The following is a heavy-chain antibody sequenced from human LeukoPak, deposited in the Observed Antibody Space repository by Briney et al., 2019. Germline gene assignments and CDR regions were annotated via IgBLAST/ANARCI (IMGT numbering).Heavy chain of an antibody. J-gene: IGHJ4*02. Sequence: SQTLSLTCTVSGGSISSGSYYWSWIRQPAGKGLEWIGRIYTSGSTNYNPSLKSRVTISVDTSKNQFSLKLSSVTAADTAVYYCAREGGVLWFGEVGYFDYWGQGTLVTVSS. D-gene: IGHD3-10*01. CDR2: IYTSGST. CDR3: AREGGVLWFGEVGYFDY. CDR1: GGSISSGSYY. V-gene: IGHV4-61*02.